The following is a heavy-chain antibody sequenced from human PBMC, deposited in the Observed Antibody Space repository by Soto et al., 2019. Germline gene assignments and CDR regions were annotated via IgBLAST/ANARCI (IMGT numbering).Heavy chain of an antibody. V-gene: IGHV1-46*03. Sequence: QVQLMQPGAEVMKPGASMTFSCKASGDTFSRHYVHWVRQAPGQGLEWMGRVDTVNGDTTYSQEFQGRVTMTSDTSTNTVYMVLSSLKSDDTAVYYCSTRVKGDFDVWGQGTTVVVS. D-gene: IGHD3-3*01. J-gene: IGHJ6*01. CDR3: STRVKGDFDV. CDR1: GDTFSRHY. CDR2: VDTVNGDT.